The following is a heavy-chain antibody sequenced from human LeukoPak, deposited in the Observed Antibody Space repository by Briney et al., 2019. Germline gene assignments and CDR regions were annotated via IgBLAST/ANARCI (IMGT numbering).Heavy chain of an antibody. CDR3: ARDSGSPPGIVVVPAAPPDY. CDR2: ISYDGSNK. D-gene: IGHD2-2*01. J-gene: IGHJ4*02. V-gene: IGHV3-30-3*01. CDR1: GFTFSSYA. Sequence: GGSLRLSCAASGFTFSSYAMHWVRQAPGKGLEWVAVISYDGSNKYYADSVKGRFTISRDNSKNTLYLQMNSLGAEDTAVYYCARDSGSPPGIVVVPAAPPDYWGQGTLVTVSS.